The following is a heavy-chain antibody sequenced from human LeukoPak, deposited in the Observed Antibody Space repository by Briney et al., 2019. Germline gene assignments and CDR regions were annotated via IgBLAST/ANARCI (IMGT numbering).Heavy chain of an antibody. V-gene: IGHV5-51*01. CDR2: IYPGDSDT. CDR1: GYSFTSYW. D-gene: IGHD1-7*01. Sequence: GESLKISCKGSGYSFTSYWIGWVRQMPGKGLEWMGIIYPGDSDTRYSPSFQGQVTISADKSISTAYLQWSSLKASDTAMYYCARVTGTTSYTHNWFDPWGQGTLVTVSS. CDR3: ARVTGTTSYTHNWFDP. J-gene: IGHJ5*02.